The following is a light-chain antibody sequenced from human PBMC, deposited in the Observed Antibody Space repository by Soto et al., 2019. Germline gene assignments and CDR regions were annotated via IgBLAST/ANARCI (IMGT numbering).Light chain of an antibody. J-gene: IGKJ1*01. CDR3: QQYDKWPPT. Sequence: EIVMTQSPATLSVSPGERTTLCCRASQSVSTILAWYQQKPGQAPRLLIYGASTRATGIPVRFSGSGSGTEFTLTISSLQSEDFAVYYCQQYDKWPPTFGQGTKVDIK. CDR1: QSVSTI. V-gene: IGKV3-15*01. CDR2: GAS.